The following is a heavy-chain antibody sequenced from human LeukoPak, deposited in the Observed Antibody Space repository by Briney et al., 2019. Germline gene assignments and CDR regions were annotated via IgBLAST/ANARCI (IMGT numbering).Heavy chain of an antibody. CDR3: ATRGGSHLDY. V-gene: IGHV1-2*02. CDR2: INPNSGGT. J-gene: IGHJ4*02. CDR1: GYTFTGYY. Sequence: ASVKVSCKASGYTFTGYYMHWVRQAPGQGLEWMGWINPNSGGTNYAQNFQGRVTMTRDTSISTAYMELSRLRFDDTAVYYCATRGGSHLDYWGQGTLVTVSS. D-gene: IGHD3-16*01.